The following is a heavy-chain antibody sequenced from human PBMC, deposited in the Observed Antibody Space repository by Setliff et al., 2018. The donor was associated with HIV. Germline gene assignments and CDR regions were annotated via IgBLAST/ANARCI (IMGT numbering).Heavy chain of an antibody. J-gene: IGHJ6*03. V-gene: IGHV3-53*01. CDR3: TRWAPANHYFHYYMDV. CDR1: GFTVSDNY. Sequence: GGSLRLSCAASGFTVSDNYMNWVRQAPEKGLEWVSVIYSGGSTYYADSVRGRITISRDNAKNTLYLQMNSLRAEDTAVYYCTRWAPANHYFHYYMDVWGKGTTVTVSS. CDR2: IYSGGST.